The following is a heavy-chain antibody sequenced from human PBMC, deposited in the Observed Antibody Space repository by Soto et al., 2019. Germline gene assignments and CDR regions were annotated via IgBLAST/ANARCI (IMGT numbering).Heavy chain of an antibody. V-gene: IGHV4-30-4*01. CDR1: NGSIKTDNYY. CDR3: ARITMVRGVIITPFDY. J-gene: IGHJ4*02. D-gene: IGHD3-10*01. Sequence: SETLSLTCTVSNGSIKTDNYYWSWIRQPPGKGLEWIGYIYFTGSTYYNPSLKSRVSMSIDTSQNQFSLKLTSVTAADTAVYYCARITMVRGVIITPFDYWGQGTLVTVSS. CDR2: IYFTGST.